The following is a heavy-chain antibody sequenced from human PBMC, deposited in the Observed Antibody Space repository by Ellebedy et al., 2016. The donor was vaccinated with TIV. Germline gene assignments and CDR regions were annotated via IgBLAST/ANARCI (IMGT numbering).Heavy chain of an antibody. CDR2: IKSKTDGGTT. Sequence: GGSLRLXCAASGFTLSNAWMSWVRQAPGKGLEWVGRIKSKTDGGTTDYAAPVKGRFTISRDDSKNTLYLQMNSLKTEDTAVYYCTTSSYSSGWYLHYWGQGTLVTVSS. D-gene: IGHD6-19*01. V-gene: IGHV3-15*01. J-gene: IGHJ4*02. CDR3: TTSSYSSGWYLHY. CDR1: GFTLSNAW.